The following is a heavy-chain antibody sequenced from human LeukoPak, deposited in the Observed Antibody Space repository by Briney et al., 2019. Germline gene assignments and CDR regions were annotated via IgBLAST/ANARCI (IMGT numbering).Heavy chain of an antibody. D-gene: IGHD1-1*01. CDR3: ATDSPETAAFDY. J-gene: IGHJ4*02. CDR2: IVGSSSNI. CDR1: GFSFSTYS. Sequence: PGGSLRLSCTASGFSFSTYSMNWVRQAPGTGLEWVSYIVGSSSNIYYADSVEGRFTISRDNAKNSLYLQMDSLRAEDTAVYYCATDSPETAAFDYWGQGTLVTVSS. V-gene: IGHV3-48*04.